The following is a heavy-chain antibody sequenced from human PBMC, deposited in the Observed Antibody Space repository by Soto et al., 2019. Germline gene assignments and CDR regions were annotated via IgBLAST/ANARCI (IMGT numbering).Heavy chain of an antibody. J-gene: IGHJ4*02. D-gene: IGHD3-10*01. CDR3: VGGQYYFDY. CDR1: GFPFTTYG. V-gene: IGHV3-30*03. Sequence: QVQLVESGGGVVQPGRSLRLSCAASGFPFTTYGMHCVREGPGKVLERVAVISYDGSNTYYADSVKGRFTISRDNSKNTLYLQMNSLRPEDTALYYCVGGQYYFDYRGQGTLVTVSS. CDR2: ISYDGSNT.